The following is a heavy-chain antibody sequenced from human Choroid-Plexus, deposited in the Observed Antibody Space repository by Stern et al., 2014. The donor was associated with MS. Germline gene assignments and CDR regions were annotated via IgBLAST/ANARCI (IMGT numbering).Heavy chain of an antibody. J-gene: IGHJ4*02. CDR3: ARLGAVGGLDF. D-gene: IGHD6-19*01. Sequence: QVTLKESGPALLRPTETLRLTCTFSGFSLSTTGMRVSWIRQPPGKALEWLARIGWDDEKFYNTSLKTRVTISKDTPKNHVVLTKANVDPVDTATYYCARLGAVGGLDFWGQGTLVTVSS. CDR2: IGWDDEK. V-gene: IGHV2-70*04. CDR1: GFSLSTTGMR.